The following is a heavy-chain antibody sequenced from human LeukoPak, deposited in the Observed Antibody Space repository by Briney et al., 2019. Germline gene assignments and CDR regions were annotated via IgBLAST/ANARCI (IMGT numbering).Heavy chain of an antibody. D-gene: IGHD3-22*01. CDR3: AKDYGDSSGYYQWGYFDY. CDR1: GFTFSRYS. J-gene: IGHJ4*02. Sequence: GGSLRLSCAASGFTFSRYSFNWVRQAPGKGLEWVSGISWNSGSIGYADSVKGRFTISRDNAKNSLYLQMNSLRAEDTALYYCAKDYGDSSGYYQWGYFDYWGQGTLVTVSS. CDR2: ISWNSGSI. V-gene: IGHV3-9*01.